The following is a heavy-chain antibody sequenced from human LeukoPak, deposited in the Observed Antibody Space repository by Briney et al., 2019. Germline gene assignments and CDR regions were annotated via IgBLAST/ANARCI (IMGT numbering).Heavy chain of an antibody. Sequence: SVKVSCKASGYTFTAFYMHWVRHAPGQGLEYRLCINPNSGGTNYAQKSQVRVTMNRDTSISTAYMELSRLRSDVTAVFFCERGYYDSSGYYRGVFDIWGQGTMVTVSS. J-gene: IGHJ3*02. CDR1: GYTFTAFY. CDR2: INPNSGGT. V-gene: IGHV1-2*02. CDR3: ERGYYDSSGYYRGVFDI. D-gene: IGHD3-22*01.